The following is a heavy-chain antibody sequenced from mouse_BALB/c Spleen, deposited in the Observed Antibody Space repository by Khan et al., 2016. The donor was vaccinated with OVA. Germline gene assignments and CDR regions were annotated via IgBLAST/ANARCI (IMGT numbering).Heavy chain of an antibody. V-gene: IGHV5-17*02. Sequence: EVELVESGGGLVQPGGSRKLSCAASGFTFRSFGMFWILHAPEKGLVWVAYISRGSSTFYYVDTVKGRFTISRVNPKNTLFLQLKSLRSEDTAMYYCARILGIYAMDYWGQGTSVTVSS. CDR2: ISRGSSTF. D-gene: IGHD1-1*02. CDR3: ARILGIYAMDY. CDR1: GFTFRSFG. J-gene: IGHJ4*01.